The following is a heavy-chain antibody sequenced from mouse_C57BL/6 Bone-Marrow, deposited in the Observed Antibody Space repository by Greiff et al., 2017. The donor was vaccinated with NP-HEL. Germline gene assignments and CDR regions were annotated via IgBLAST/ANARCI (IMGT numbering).Heavy chain of an antibody. Sequence: EVQLQQSGGGLVKPGGSLKLSCAASGFTFSSYAMSWVRQTPEKRLEWVATISDGGSYTYYPDNVKGRFTISRDNAKNNLYLQMSHLKSEDTAMYYCARAAGTDFDYWGQGTTLTVSS. J-gene: IGHJ2*01. D-gene: IGHD4-1*01. CDR3: ARAAGTDFDY. V-gene: IGHV5-4*01. CDR2: ISDGGSYT. CDR1: GFTFSSYA.